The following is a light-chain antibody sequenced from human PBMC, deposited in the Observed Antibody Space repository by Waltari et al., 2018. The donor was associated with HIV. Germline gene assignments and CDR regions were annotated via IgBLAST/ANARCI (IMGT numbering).Light chain of an antibody. CDR2: DDS. CDR1: NIGMKT. CDR3: QVWEPTSDHVV. Sequence: SYALTQETSVSVAPGKTARITCVGDNIGMKTVHWYQQKSGQAPVRVMYDDSNRPSGIPERFSGSNSGNTATLTINRVEVGDEADYYCQVWEPTSDHVVFGGGSRLIVL. J-gene: IGLJ2*01. V-gene: IGLV3-21*03.